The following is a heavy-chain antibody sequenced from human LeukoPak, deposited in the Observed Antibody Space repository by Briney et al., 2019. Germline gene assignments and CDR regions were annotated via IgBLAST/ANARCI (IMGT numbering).Heavy chain of an antibody. CDR3: AKGSGYDTDFDY. CDR1: GFTFSTYV. Sequence: GGSLRLSCAASGFTFSTYVMSWVRQAPGKGLEWVSGISDSGDNTYYADSVKGRFTISRDNSKNTLYQQMNSLRAEDTAVYFCAKGSGYDTDFDYWGQGTLVSVSS. J-gene: IGHJ4*02. V-gene: IGHV3-23*01. CDR2: ISDSGDNT. D-gene: IGHD5-12*01.